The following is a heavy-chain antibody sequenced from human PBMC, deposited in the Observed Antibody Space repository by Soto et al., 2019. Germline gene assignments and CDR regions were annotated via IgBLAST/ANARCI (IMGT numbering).Heavy chain of an antibody. CDR1: GFTFSSYA. D-gene: IGHD3-9*01. CDR2: IKSSGGRT. V-gene: IGHV3-23*01. J-gene: IGHJ4*02. Sequence: GGSLRLSCAASGFTFSSYAMSWVRQAPGKGLEWVSTIKSSGGRTYYADSVKGRFTISRDNSKNTMYLQVNSLRGEDTAVYYCAKASYDILTGYSPDYWGQGTLVTVSS. CDR3: AKASYDILTGYSPDY.